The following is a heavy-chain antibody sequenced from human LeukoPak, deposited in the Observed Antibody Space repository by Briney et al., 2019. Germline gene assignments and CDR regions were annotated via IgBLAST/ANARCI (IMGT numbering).Heavy chain of an antibody. CDR2: IIPIFGTA. J-gene: IGHJ3*02. V-gene: IGHV1-69*06. D-gene: IGHD3-22*01. Sequence: SVKVSCKASGGTFSSYAISWVRQAPGQGLEWMGGIIPIFGTANYAQKFQGRVTMTEDTSTDTAYMELSSLRSEDTAVYYCATGAPSGYQTDAFDIWGQGTMVTVSS. CDR1: GGTFSSYA. CDR3: ATGAPSGYQTDAFDI.